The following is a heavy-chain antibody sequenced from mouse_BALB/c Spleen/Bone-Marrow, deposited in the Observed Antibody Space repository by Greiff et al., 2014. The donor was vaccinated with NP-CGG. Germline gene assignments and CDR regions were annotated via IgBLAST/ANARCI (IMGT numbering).Heavy chain of an antibody. CDR3: ARRGSIYDGYLDY. CDR1: GYSITSGYS. CDR2: IQYSGST. D-gene: IGHD2-3*01. J-gene: IGHJ2*01. V-gene: IGHV3-1*02. Sequence: VQLQQSGPDLVKPSQSLSLTCTVTGYSITSGYSWHWIRQFPGNKLEWMGYIQYSGSTNYNPSLKSRISITRDTSKNQFFLPLNSVTTEGTATYCCARRGSIYDGYLDYGGQGTTLTVSS.